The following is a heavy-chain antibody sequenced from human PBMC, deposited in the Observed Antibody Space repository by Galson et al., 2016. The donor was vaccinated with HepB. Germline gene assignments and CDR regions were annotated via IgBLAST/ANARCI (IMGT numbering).Heavy chain of an antibody. CDR2: IFIGGRT. Sequence: SLRLSCAASGFSVSSNYMSWVRQAPGKGLRWVSVIFIGGRTYYADSVKGRFTTSRDNSKNTLHLKMNSLRAEDTAVYYCARDGEYYYGSGSYAETWGQGTLVTVSS. D-gene: IGHD3-10*01. J-gene: IGHJ5*02. CDR1: GFSVSSNY. CDR3: ARDGEYYYGSGSYAET. V-gene: IGHV3-53*01.